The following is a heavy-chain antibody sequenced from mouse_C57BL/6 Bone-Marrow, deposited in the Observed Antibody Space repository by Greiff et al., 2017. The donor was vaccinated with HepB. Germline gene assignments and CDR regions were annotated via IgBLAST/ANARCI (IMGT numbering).Heavy chain of an antibody. CDR2: IYPGGGYT. V-gene: IGHV1-63*01. CDR1: GYTFTNYW. D-gene: IGHD2-5*01. CDR3: ARVGTTPRDYYAMDY. Sequence: VQRVESGAELVRPGTSVKMSCKASGYTFTNYWIGWAKQRPGHGLEWIGDIYPGGGYTNYNEKFKGKATLTADKSSSTAYMQFSSLTSEDSAIYYCARVGTTPRDYYAMDYWGQGTSVTVSS. J-gene: IGHJ4*01.